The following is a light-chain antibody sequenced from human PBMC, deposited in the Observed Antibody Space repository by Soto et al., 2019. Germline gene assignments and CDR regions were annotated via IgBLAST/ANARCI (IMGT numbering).Light chain of an antibody. CDR3: KQRSNWPPT. CDR1: QSVGIY. V-gene: IGKV3-11*01. J-gene: IGKJ5*01. CDR2: DAS. Sequence: IVLTQSPGTLSFSPGERCSLSCLASQSVGIYLACYRQQPGQAPRLLINDASHRASGIPARFSGSGSGTDFTLSISSLEAEDFAVYYCKQRSNWPPTFGQGTRLEIK.